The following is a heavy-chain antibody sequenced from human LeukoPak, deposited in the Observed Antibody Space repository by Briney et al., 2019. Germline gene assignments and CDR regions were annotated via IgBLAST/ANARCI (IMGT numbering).Heavy chain of an antibody. CDR3: AKGRWALFDC. V-gene: IGHV6-1*01. CDR1: GDSVSSNSAA. J-gene: IGHJ4*02. Sequence: SQTPSLTCDISGDSVSSNSAAWNWIRQSPSRGLEWLGRTYYRSKWYNDYAISVKSRMTINADTSKNQFSLQLNSVTPEDTAVYYCAKGRWALFDCWGQGTLVIVSS. D-gene: IGHD3-10*01. CDR2: TYYRSKWYN.